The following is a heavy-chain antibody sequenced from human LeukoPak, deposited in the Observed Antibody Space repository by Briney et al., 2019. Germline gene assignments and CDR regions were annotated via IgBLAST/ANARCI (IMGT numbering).Heavy chain of an antibody. CDR1: GFTVSSNY. Sequence: GGSLRLSCAASGFTVSSNYMSWVRQAPGKGLEWVSAIYSGGSTYHADSVKGRFTISRDNSKNTLYLQMNSLRAEDTAVYYCARASLAYDSSPFDYWGQGTLVTVSS. J-gene: IGHJ4*02. V-gene: IGHV3-53*01. CDR3: ARASLAYDSSPFDY. CDR2: IYSGGST. D-gene: IGHD3-22*01.